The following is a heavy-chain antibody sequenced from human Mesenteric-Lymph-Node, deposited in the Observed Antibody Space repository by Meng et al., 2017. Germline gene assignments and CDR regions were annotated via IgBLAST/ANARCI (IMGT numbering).Heavy chain of an antibody. J-gene: IGHJ4*02. CDR2: IDDSGST. D-gene: IGHD5-24*01. CDR3: ARLSWLQYSLDY. V-gene: IGHV4-4*02. Sequence: HVQLQEAGPGLVKPSGTLSLTCGVSGVSISSNIRWTWVRQPPGKGLEWIGDIDDSGSTNYNPSLNSRISISLDKSKNHFSLKVNSVTAADTAVYYCARLSWLQYSLDYWGQGTLVTVSS. CDR1: GVSISSNIR.